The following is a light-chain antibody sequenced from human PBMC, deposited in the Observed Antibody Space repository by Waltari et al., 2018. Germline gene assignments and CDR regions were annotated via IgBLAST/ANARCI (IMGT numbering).Light chain of an antibody. CDR3: AAWDDSLSVSYV. CDR1: NSNIGRNS. J-gene: IGLJ1*01. Sequence: QSVLTQPPSVSGTPGQTVTISCFGTNSNIGRNSVFWYQQLPGTAPKLLIYRDEQRPSGVPDRFSGSESGTSASLAIRGLRSEDEADYYCAAWDDSLSVSYVFGSGTKVTV. V-gene: IGLV1-47*01. CDR2: RDE.